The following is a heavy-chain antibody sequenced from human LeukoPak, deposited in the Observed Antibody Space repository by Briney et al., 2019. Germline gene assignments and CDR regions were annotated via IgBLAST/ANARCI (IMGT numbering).Heavy chain of an antibody. J-gene: IGHJ4*02. CDR3: SRIGDYDPMTEYFLFDS. Sequence: GGSLRLSCATSGFAFVDYAMSWVRQAPGKGLEWLGFIRAKAYSGTADYAASLQGRFRISRDDSNSIAYLQMNSLKTEDTAVYCCSRIGDYDPMTEYFLFDSWGQGTLVTVSS. CDR2: IRAKAYSGTA. CDR1: GFAFVDYA. D-gene: IGHD2/OR15-2a*01. V-gene: IGHV3-49*04.